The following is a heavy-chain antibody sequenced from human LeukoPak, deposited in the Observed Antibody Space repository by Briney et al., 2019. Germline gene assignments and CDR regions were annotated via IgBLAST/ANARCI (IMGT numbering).Heavy chain of an antibody. J-gene: IGHJ4*02. CDR3: ARVAAAGILKSYYFDY. CDR2: VYYSGST. Sequence: SETLSLTCIVSDDSISSSSYYWAWIRQPPGKGLEWIGSVYYSGSTNYNPPLKSRVTISVDRSKNQFSLKLSSVTAADTAVYYCARVAAAGILKSYYFDYWGQGTLVTVSS. V-gene: IGHV4-39*07. CDR1: DDSISSSSYY. D-gene: IGHD6-13*01.